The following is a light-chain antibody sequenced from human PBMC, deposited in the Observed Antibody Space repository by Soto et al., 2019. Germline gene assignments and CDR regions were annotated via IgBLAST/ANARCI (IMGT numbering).Light chain of an antibody. V-gene: IGKV1-6*01. CDR3: LQDSTNPRT. CDR2: ASS. Sequence: IQMTQSPSSLSAFVGDRVTIACRASQGIRKELAWYQQKAGEAPKLLIYASSNLQSGVPSRFRGSGSGTDFTLTISSLQPEDFATYYCLQDSTNPRTFGQGTKV. J-gene: IGKJ1*01. CDR1: QGIRKE.